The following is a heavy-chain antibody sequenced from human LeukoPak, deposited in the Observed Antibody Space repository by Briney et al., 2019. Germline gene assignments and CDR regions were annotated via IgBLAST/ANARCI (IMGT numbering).Heavy chain of an antibody. J-gene: IGHJ4*02. D-gene: IGHD4-17*01. CDR3: ASSDYGDYVSFDY. Sequence: GGSLRLSCAASGFTFSTYSTSWVRQAPGKGLEWVSSISSSGSYINYADSVKGRFTISRDNAKNSLYLQMNSLRAEDTAVYYCASSDYGDYVSFDYWGQGTLVTVSS. V-gene: IGHV3-21*01. CDR1: GFTFSTYS. CDR2: ISSSGSYI.